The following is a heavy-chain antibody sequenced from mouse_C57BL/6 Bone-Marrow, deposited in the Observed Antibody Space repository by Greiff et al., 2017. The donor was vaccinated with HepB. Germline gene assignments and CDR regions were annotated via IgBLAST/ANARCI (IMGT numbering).Heavy chain of an antibody. CDR2: IDPETGGT. CDR3: TREYDYDNYYAMDY. CDR1: GYTFTDYE. Sequence: VQRVESGAELVRPGASVTLSCKASGYTFTDYEMHWVKQTPVHGLEWIGAIDPETGGTAYNQKFKGKAILTADKSSSTAYMELRSLTSEDSAVYYCTREYDYDNYYAMDYWGQGTSVTVSS. V-gene: IGHV1-15*01. J-gene: IGHJ4*01. D-gene: IGHD2-4*01.